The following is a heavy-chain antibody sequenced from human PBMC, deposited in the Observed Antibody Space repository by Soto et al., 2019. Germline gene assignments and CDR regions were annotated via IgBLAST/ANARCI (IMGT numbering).Heavy chain of an antibody. D-gene: IGHD3-3*01. Sequence: PGGSLRLSCAPSGFTFSNYAMHWVRQAPGKGLEWVAVISYDGSNKYYADSVKGRFTISRDNSKNTLYLQMNSLRAEDTAVYYYARDKRDLRFLEWSYYFYYWGQGTLVTVSS. CDR2: ISYDGSNK. J-gene: IGHJ4*02. V-gene: IGHV3-30-3*01. CDR3: ARDKRDLRFLEWSYYFYY. CDR1: GFTFSNYA.